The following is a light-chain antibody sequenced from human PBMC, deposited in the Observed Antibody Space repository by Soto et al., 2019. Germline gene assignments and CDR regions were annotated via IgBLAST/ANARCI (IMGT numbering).Light chain of an antibody. CDR1: TGAVTSGHY. Sequence: QAVVTQEPSLTVSPGGTVTLTCGSSTGAVTSGHYPYWFQQKPGQAPRTLIYDTSDKHSWTPARFSGSLLGGKAALTLSGAQPEDEAEYYCLLSHSGARAGVVFGGGTQLTVL. V-gene: IGLV7-46*01. CDR2: DTS. CDR3: LLSHSGARAGVV. J-gene: IGLJ2*01.